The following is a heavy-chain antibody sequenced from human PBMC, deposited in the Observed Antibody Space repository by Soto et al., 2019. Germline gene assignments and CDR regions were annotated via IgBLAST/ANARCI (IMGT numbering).Heavy chain of an antibody. V-gene: IGHV3-30-3*01. CDR2: ISYGGSKK. CDR3: ARDSHCGGDCSLYYFDY. J-gene: IGHJ4*02. Sequence: QVQLVESGGGVVQPGRPLRLSCAASGFTFSTYAMYWVRQAPGKGLEWVAVISYGGSKKYYADSVKGRFTISRDNPKNRLYLQMNSLRADDTAVYYCARDSHCGGDCSLYYFDYWGQGTLVTVSS. CDR1: GFTFSTYA. D-gene: IGHD2-21*02.